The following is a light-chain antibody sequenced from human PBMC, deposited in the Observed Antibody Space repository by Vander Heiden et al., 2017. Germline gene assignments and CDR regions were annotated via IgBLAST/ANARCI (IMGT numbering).Light chain of an antibody. CDR3: QQYGSSPET. CDR1: QSVSSSY. J-gene: IGKJ1*01. CDR2: GAS. Sequence: EIALTQSPGTLSLSPGERATLSCRASQSVSSSYLAWYQQKPGQAPRLLIYGASSRATGIPDRFSGSGSGTDFTLTISRLEPEDFAVYYCQQYGSSPETFGRGTKVEIK. V-gene: IGKV3-20*01.